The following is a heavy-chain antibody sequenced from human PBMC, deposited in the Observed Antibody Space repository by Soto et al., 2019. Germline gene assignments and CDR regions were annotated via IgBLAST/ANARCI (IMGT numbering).Heavy chain of an antibody. CDR1: GFTFSSYA. Sequence: PGGSLRLSXAASGFTFSSYAMSWVRQAPGKGLEWVSAISGSGGSTYYADSVKGRFTISRDNSKNTLYLQMNSLRAEDTAVYYCAKETAKYDSSGYYYVDYFDYWGQGTLVTVSS. CDR3: AKETAKYDSSGYYYVDYFDY. CDR2: ISGSGGST. V-gene: IGHV3-23*01. J-gene: IGHJ4*02. D-gene: IGHD3-22*01.